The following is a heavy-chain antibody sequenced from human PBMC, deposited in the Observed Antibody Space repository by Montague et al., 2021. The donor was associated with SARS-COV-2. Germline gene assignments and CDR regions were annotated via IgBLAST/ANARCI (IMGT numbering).Heavy chain of an antibody. CDR2: VCYTGNT. V-gene: IGHV4-39*02. J-gene: IGHJ3*01. D-gene: IGHD3-22*01. Sequence: SETLSLTCTVSGGSISGYYWYWVRFRRRPGQGLMGIGNVCYTGNTYSHLSLKGRVTISVVTSKNHFTLKLSSVTAAETAVYYCARLKRYLDSSGSPSAFDFWGHVTEATVS. CDR3: ARLKRYLDSSGSPSAFDF. CDR1: GGSISGYYWY.